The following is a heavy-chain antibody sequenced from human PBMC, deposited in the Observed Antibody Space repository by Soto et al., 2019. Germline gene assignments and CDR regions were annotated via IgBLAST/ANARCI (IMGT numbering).Heavy chain of an antibody. V-gene: IGHV2-5*01. D-gene: IGHD3-3*01. Sequence: SGPTLVNPTQTLTLTCTFPGFSLSTSGVGVGWIRQPPGKALEWLALIYWNDDKRYSPSLKSRLTITKDTSKNQVVLTMTNMDPVDTATYYCAHRRGADFWSGYNWFDPWGQGTLVTVSS. CDR2: IYWNDDK. CDR3: AHRRGADFWSGYNWFDP. CDR1: GFSLSTSGVG. J-gene: IGHJ5*02.